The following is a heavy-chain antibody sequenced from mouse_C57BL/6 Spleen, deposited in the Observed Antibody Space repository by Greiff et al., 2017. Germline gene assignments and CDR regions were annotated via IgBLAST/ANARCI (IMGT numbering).Heavy chain of an antibody. V-gene: IGHV5-4*03. CDR1: GFTFSSYA. Sequence: VKLMESGGGLVKPGGSLKLSCAASGFTFSSYAMSWVRQTPEKRLEWVATISDGGSYTYYPDNVKGRFTISRDNAKNNLYLQMSHLKSEDTAMYYCARPFDYWGQGTTLTVSS. CDR3: ARPFDY. J-gene: IGHJ2*01. CDR2: ISDGGSYT.